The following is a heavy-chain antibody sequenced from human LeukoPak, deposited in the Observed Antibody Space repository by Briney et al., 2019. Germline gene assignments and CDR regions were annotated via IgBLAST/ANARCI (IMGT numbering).Heavy chain of an antibody. D-gene: IGHD3-10*01. Sequence: GGSLRLSCATSGFTFSHAWMNWVRQAPGKGLEWVGRVKSKADSGTTDYAAPVKGRFTISRDDSKNTLFLQMNSLKTEDTAVYYCTTDPIYMVRGVTTYYFDYWGQGTLVTVSS. V-gene: IGHV3-15*01. CDR1: GFTFSHAW. CDR2: VKSKADSGTT. CDR3: TTDPIYMVRGVTTYYFDY. J-gene: IGHJ4*02.